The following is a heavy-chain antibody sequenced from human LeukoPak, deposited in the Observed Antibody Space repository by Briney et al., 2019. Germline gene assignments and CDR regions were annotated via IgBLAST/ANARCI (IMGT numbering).Heavy chain of an antibody. J-gene: IGHJ4*02. D-gene: IGHD3-10*01. CDR3: ARGYGSGSYKFDF. CDR1: GDSISGYY. CDR2: ISNSGST. Sequence: SETLSLTCTVSGDSISGYYWNWVRQPPGKGLEWIGYISNSGSTNYNPSLESRITISVDTSKNQLSLRLSSVTAADTAIYYYARGYGSGSYKFDFWGQGTLLSVSS. V-gene: IGHV4-59*08.